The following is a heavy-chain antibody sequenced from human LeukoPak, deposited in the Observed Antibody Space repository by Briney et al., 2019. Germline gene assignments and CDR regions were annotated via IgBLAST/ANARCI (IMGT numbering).Heavy chain of an antibody. D-gene: IGHD1-26*01. CDR2: ISAYNGNT. J-gene: IGHJ4*02. CDR1: GYTFTSYG. V-gene: IGHV1-18*01. CDR3: ARERTWEPINY. Sequence: GASVKVSCKASGYTFTSYGISWVRQAPGQGLEWMGWISAYNGNTNYAQKLQGRVTITGDTSASTAYMELSSLRSEDTAVYYCARERTWEPINYWGQGTLVTVSS.